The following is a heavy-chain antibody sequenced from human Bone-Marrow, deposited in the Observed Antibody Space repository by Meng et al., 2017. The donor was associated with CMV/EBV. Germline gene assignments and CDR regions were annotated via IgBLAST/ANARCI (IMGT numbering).Heavy chain of an antibody. CDR1: GFTFSGYE. V-gene: IGHV3-48*03. J-gene: IGHJ4*02. Sequence: GGSLRLSCAASGFTFSGYEMNWVRQAPGKGLEWFSYISISGRTIYYVDSVKGRFTVSRDNAKNSLYLQMNSLRAEDTAVYYCARDGTRKDIVVVPAAIPFDYWGQGTLVTVSS. CDR3: ARDGTRKDIVVVPAAIPFDY. CDR2: ISISGRTI. D-gene: IGHD2-2*01.